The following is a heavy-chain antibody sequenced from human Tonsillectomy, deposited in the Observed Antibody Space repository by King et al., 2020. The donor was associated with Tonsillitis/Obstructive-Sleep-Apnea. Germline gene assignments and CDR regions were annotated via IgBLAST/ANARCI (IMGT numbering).Heavy chain of an antibody. J-gene: IGHJ4*02. Sequence: VQLVESGGGLVQPGGSLRLSCAASGFTFSSYSMNWVRQAPGKGLKWVSYISSSSSTIYYADSVKGRFTISRDNAKNSLYLQMNSLRDEDTAVYYCARDPRQAVAGPGDDYWGQGTLVTVSS. V-gene: IGHV3-48*02. D-gene: IGHD6-19*01. CDR2: ISSSSSTI. CDR3: ARDPRQAVAGPGDDY. CDR1: GFTFSSYS.